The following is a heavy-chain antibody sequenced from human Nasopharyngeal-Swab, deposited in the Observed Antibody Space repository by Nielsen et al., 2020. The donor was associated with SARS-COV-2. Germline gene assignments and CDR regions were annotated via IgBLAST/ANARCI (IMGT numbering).Heavy chain of an antibody. CDR2: ISYDGSNK. J-gene: IGHJ3*02. D-gene: IGHD1-26*01. CDR3: VKDLPGSYSFDI. CDR1: GFTFSSYG. V-gene: IGHV3-30*18. Sequence: GESLKISCAASGFTFSSYGMHWVRQAPGKGLEWVAVISYDGSNKYYADSVKGRFTISRDNSKNTLYLQMNSLRAEDTAVYYCVKDLPGSYSFDIWGQGTMVIVSS.